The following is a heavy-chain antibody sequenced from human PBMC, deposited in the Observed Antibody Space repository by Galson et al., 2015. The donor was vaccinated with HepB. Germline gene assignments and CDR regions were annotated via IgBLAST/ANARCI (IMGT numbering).Heavy chain of an antibody. CDR1: GYAFSTYS. CDR2: ISPYNGNT. V-gene: IGHV1-18*01. CDR3: ARGALVVVVGGTQHNWFDP. Sequence: SVKVSCKASGYAFSTYSITWVRQAPGQGLEWMGWISPYNGNTDYPRKFQGRVTMTTDISTSTAYMELKNLRSDDTAVYYCARGALVVVVGGTQHNWFDPWGQGTLVSVSS. J-gene: IGHJ5*02. D-gene: IGHD2-15*01.